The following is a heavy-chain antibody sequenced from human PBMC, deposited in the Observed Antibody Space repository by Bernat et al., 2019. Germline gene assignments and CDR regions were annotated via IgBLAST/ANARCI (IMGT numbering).Heavy chain of an antibody. J-gene: IGHJ5*02. CDR2: ISYDGSNK. D-gene: IGHD5-18*01. CDR1: GFTFSSYG. V-gene: IGHV3-30*18. CDR3: AKDLLGGKTWIQLWTFWFDP. Sequence: QVQLVESGGGVVQPGRSLRLSCAASGFTFSSYGMHWVRQAPGKGLEWVAVISYDGSNKYYADSVKGRFTISRDNSKNTLYLQMNSLRAEDTAVYYCAKDLLGGKTWIQLWTFWFDPWGQGTLVTVSS.